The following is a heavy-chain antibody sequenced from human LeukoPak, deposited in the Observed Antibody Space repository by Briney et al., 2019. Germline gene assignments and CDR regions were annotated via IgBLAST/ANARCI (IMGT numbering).Heavy chain of an antibody. CDR2: IYTSGTT. Sequence: SETLSLTCTVSGGSISNYYRSWIRQPAGKGLEWIGRIYTSGTTHYNPSLKSRVTMSVDTSKNQFSLNLSSVTAADTAVYYCARFSSIAAAFDYWGLGTLVTVSS. V-gene: IGHV4-4*07. J-gene: IGHJ4*02. CDR3: ARFSSIAAAFDY. CDR1: GGSISNYY. D-gene: IGHD6-13*01.